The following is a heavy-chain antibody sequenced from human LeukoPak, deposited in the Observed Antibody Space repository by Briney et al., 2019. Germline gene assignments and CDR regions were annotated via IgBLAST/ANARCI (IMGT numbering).Heavy chain of an antibody. J-gene: IGHJ4*02. CDR3: AKPGEPSNYYFDY. V-gene: IGHV3-23*01. D-gene: IGHD1-14*01. CDR1: GFTFSTYD. Sequence: GGSLRLSCTASGFTFSTYDMSWVRQAPGKGLEWVSTVRVNGRSTFYADSVKGRFTISRDNSKNTLYLQMSSLRAEDTALYYCAKPGEPSNYYFDYWGQGALVTVSS. CDR2: VRVNGRST.